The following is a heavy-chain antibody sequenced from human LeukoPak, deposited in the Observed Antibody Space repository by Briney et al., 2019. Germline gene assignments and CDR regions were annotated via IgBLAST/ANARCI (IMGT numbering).Heavy chain of an antibody. Sequence: HPGGSLRLSCAASGFTFSISVMHWVRQAPGKGLEFVSTINSNGRTANYADSVKGRFTVSRDNSKNTLYLQMGGLRVEDMAVYYCARGDQLLFDAFDIWGQGTMVTVSS. CDR3: ARGDQLLFDAFDI. J-gene: IGHJ3*02. D-gene: IGHD2-2*01. CDR2: INSNGRTA. V-gene: IGHV3-64*02. CDR1: GFTFSISV.